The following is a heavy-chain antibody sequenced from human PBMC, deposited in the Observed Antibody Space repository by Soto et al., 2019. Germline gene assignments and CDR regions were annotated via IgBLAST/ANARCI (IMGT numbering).Heavy chain of an antibody. CDR1: GFTFSADG. CDR3: AKDLSSTWSFDY. CDR2: ISHDGSDK. J-gene: IGHJ4*02. D-gene: IGHD6-13*01. V-gene: IGHV3-30*18. Sequence: QVQLVEAGGGVVQPGRSLRLSCVASGFTFSADGMHWVRQAPGKGREWVAVISHDGSDKYYADSVKGRFTISRDNSKNTLYLQMNSLRAEDTAVYYCAKDLSSTWSFDYWGQGTLVTVSS.